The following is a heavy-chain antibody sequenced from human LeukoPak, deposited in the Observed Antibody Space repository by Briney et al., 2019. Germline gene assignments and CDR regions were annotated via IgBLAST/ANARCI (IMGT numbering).Heavy chain of an antibody. J-gene: IGHJ4*02. V-gene: IGHV4-59*01. Sequence: PETLSLTCTVSGVXISSYYWSWIRQPPGKGLEYIGYIYYSGNTNYNPSLKSRVTISVDTSKNQFSLKLSSVTAADTAVYYCARGTSSLDYWGQGTLVTVSS. CDR2: IYYSGNT. CDR1: GVXISSYY. CDR3: ARGTSSLDY.